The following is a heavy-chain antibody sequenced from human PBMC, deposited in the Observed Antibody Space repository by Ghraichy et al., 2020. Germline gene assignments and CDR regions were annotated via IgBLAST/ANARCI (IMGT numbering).Heavy chain of an antibody. Sequence: GGSLRLSCGASGFTFRNYDMNWVRQAPGKGLEWVSSISGSSGKAYYPDYVRGRFTTSRDNTRDSLYLQKDGLKAEDTAVYYCARDVRSSGNSGWYLHFDYWGRGTLVTVSS. CDR2: ISGSSGKA. V-gene: IGHV3-21*01. CDR3: ARDVRSSGNSGWYLHFDY. D-gene: IGHD6-19*01. J-gene: IGHJ4*02. CDR1: GFTFRNYD.